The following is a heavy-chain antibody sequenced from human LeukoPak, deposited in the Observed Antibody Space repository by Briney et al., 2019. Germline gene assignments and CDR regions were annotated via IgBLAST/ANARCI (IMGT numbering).Heavy chain of an antibody. CDR3: ARDPSSSDGD. V-gene: IGHV4-34*01. D-gene: IGHD6-13*01. CDR2: INHSEGT. CDR1: GGSFSGYH. J-gene: IGHJ4*02. Sequence: PSETLSLTCAVYGGSFSGYHWSWIRQPPGKGLEWIGEINHSEGTNYNPSLRSRVTISVDTSKNQFSLKLSSVTAADTAVYYCARDPSSSDGDWGQGTLVTVSS.